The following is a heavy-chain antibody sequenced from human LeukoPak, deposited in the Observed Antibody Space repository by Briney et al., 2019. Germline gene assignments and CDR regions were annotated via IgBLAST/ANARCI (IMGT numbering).Heavy chain of an antibody. Sequence: SVKVSCKVSGYTLTELSMHWVRQAPGQGLEWMGRIIPILGIANYAQKFQGRVTITADKSTSTAYMELSSLRSEDTAVYYCARDLIIGDRTPFDYWGQGTLVTVSS. CDR1: GYTLTELS. CDR3: ARDLIIGDRTPFDY. D-gene: IGHD4-17*01. CDR2: IIPILGIA. J-gene: IGHJ4*02. V-gene: IGHV1-69*04.